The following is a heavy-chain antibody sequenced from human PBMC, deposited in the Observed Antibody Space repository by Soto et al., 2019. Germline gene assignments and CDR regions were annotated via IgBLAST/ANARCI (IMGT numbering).Heavy chain of an antibody. CDR3: EVTTGY. CDR2: VSPENSNA. V-gene: IGHV1-8*01. D-gene: IGHD2-21*02. J-gene: IGHJ4*02. CDR1: GYTFTDYD. Sequence: QVQVVQSRAEVKKPGASVKVSCKTSGYTFTDYDINWVRQAPGQGLEYMGWVSPENSNAGYAQQFRGRVSMTTNTIISTANLELTDLRYEDTAVYYCEVTTGYWGQGTMVTVSS.